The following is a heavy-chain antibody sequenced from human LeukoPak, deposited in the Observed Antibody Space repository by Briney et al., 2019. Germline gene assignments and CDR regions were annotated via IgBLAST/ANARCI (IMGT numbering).Heavy chain of an antibody. V-gene: IGHV1-69*13. CDR1: GGTFSSYA. D-gene: IGHD3-22*01. Sequence: SVKVSCKASGGTFSSYAISWVRQAPGQGLEWMGGIIPVFATANYAQKFQGRVTITADESTSTAYMELSSLRSEDTAVYYCARGPITTRSHFDYWGQGTLVTVSS. J-gene: IGHJ4*02. CDR2: IIPVFATA. CDR3: ARGPITTRSHFDY.